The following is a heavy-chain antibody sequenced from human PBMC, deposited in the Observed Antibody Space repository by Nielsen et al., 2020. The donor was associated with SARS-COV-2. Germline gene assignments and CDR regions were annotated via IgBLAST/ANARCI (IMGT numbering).Heavy chain of an antibody. CDR3: ARNTYGGSTDY. D-gene: IGHD4-23*01. CDR2: IYPRDSDT. V-gene: IGHV5-51*01. Sequence: GESLKISCQGSGYTFTSYWIGWVRQMPGKGLEWMGVIYPRDSDTRYNPSFQGQVTISADKSISTVYLQWSGLKASDSAMYYCARNTYGGSTDYWGQGTLVTVFS. J-gene: IGHJ4*02. CDR1: GYTFTSYW.